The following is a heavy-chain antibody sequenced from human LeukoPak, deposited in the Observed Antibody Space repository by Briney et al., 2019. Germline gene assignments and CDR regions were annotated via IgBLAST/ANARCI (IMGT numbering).Heavy chain of an antibody. J-gene: IGHJ4*02. CDR2: ITGSEGNT. CDR1: GFTFSSYA. V-gene: IGHV3-23*01. CDR3: ARGRCSSISCPVDY. Sequence: GGSLRLSCAASGFTFSSYAMSWVRQAPGKGLEWVSTITGSEGNTYYAASVKGRFTISRDNSNNTLFLQMNSLRAEDTAVYYCARGRCSSISCPVDYWGQGILVTVSS. D-gene: IGHD2-2*01.